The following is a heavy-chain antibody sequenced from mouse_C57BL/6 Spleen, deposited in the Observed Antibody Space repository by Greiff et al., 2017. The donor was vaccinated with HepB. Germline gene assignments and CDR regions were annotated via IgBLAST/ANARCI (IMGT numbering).Heavy chain of an antibody. Sequence: ESGPGLVKPSQSLSLTCSVTGYSITSGYYWNWIRQFPGNKLEWVGYISYDGSNNYNPSLKNRISIPRDTAKNQFFLTLNSVTTEDTATYYCARGRLRYFDVWGTGTTVTVSS. CDR2: ISYDGSN. CDR1: GYSITSGYY. CDR3: ARGRLRYFDV. V-gene: IGHV3-6*01. J-gene: IGHJ1*03. D-gene: IGHD2-4*01.